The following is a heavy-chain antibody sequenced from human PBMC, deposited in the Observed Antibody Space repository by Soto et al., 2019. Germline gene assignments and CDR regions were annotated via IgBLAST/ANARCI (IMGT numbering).Heavy chain of an antibody. J-gene: IGHJ6*02. CDR3: AREIAVAGIYYYYGMDV. D-gene: IGHD6-19*01. CDR2: ISAYNGNT. CDR1: GYTFTSYC. Sequence: ASVKVSCKASGYTFTSYCISWVRQAPGQGLEWMGWISAYNGNTNYAQKLQGRVTMTTDTSTSTAYMELRSLRSDDTAVYYCAREIAVAGIYYYYGMDVWGQGTTVTVSS. V-gene: IGHV1-18*01.